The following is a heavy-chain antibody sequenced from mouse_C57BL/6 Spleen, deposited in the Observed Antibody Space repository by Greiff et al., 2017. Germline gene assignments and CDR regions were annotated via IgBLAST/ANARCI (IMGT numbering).Heavy chain of an antibody. Sequence: QVQLQQPGAELVRPGSSVKLSCKASGYTFTSYWMDWVKQRPGQGLEWIGNIYPSDRETLYNQKFKDKATLTVDKSSCTAYMQLSSLTSEDSAVYYCASLSGGAYWGQGTLVTVSA. D-gene: IGHD1-3*01. CDR3: ASLSGGAY. CDR1: GYTFTSYW. CDR2: IYPSDRET. V-gene: IGHV1-61*01. J-gene: IGHJ3*01.